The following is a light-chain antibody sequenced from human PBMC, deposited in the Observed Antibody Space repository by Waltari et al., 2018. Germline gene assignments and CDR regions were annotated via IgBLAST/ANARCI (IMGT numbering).Light chain of an antibody. V-gene: IGKV3-20*01. Sequence: EIAWTQSPGTLSLSPGERATLSCRAGQSVGSSYLAWFQQKPGQAPRLLIEGASSRATGIPDRFRGSGSGTDFTLTISRLEPEDFAVYHCHHYGSSPPIFGGGTKVEIK. J-gene: IGKJ4*01. CDR1: QSVGSSY. CDR2: GAS. CDR3: HHYGSSPPI.